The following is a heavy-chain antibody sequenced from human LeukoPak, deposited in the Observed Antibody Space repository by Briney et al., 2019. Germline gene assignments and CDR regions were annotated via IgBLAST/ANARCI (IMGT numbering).Heavy chain of an antibody. J-gene: IGHJ4*02. Sequence: PSETLSLTCAVSAGSILTTNWWSWVRQPPGKGLEWIGAVHLSGASNYNPSLKSRVNMSIDKSKNQLSLELTSVTAADTAIYYCTRESGAFSPFGFWGQGTLVTVSS. V-gene: IGHV4-4*02. CDR1: AGSILTTNW. CDR3: TRESGAFSPFGF. D-gene: IGHD1-26*01. CDR2: VHLSGAS.